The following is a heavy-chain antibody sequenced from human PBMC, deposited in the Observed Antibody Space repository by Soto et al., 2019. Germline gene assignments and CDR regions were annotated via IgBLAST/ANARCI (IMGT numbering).Heavy chain of an antibody. Sequence: EVQLLESGGGLVQPGGSLRLSCAASGFTFSSYAMSWVRQAPGKGLEWVSAIRGSGGSAYYADSVKGRFTISRDNSKNTLYLQMNNLRAGDTAVYYRARESAVAGTFDYWGQGSLLTVSS. CDR3: ARESAVAGTFDY. CDR1: GFTFSSYA. J-gene: IGHJ4*02. V-gene: IGHV3-23*01. D-gene: IGHD6-19*01. CDR2: IRGSGGSA.